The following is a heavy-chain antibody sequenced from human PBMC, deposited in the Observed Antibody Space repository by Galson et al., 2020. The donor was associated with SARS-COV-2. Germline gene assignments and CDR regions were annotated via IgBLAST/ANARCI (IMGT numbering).Heavy chain of an antibody. CDR1: GGSSSGYY. CDR2: ISHSGST. J-gene: IGHJ5*02. V-gene: IGHV4-34*01. CDR3: ARAATIAVACTFWFDP. D-gene: IGHD6-19*01. Sequence: ETSETLSLTCAVYGGSSSGYYWSWIRQPPGKGLEWIGEISHSGSTNYNPSLKSRVTISVDTSKNQFSLKLSSVTAADTAVYYCARAATIAVACTFWFDPWGQGTLVTVSS.